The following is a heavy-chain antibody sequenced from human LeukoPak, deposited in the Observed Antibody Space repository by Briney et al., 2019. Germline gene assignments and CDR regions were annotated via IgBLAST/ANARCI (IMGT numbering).Heavy chain of an antibody. V-gene: IGHV1-2*02. J-gene: IGHJ4*02. D-gene: IGHD6-6*01. Sequence: ASVKVSCKASGYTFTGYYMHWVRQAPGQGLEWMGWINPNSGGTNYAQKFQGRVTMTRDTSISTAYMELSRLRSDDTAVYYCARAGGYSSSSFDYWGQGTLVTVSS. CDR3: ARAGGYSSSSFDY. CDR1: GYTFTGYY. CDR2: INPNSGGT.